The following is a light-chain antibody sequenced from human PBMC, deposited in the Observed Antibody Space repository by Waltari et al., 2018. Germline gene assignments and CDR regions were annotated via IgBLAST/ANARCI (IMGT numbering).Light chain of an antibody. Sequence: VMPQSPDSLAVPLGEGATITCTSIQRALYISNNKNYLAWYQQKPEPPPKMRIYWAYTREAAFPDLFSRSGSGKDCSFTISSLQAEDVAVDYCQHYYGKVPFGPGTNVDL. CDR1: QRALYISNNKNY. J-gene: IGKJ3*01. CDR3: QHYYGKVP. V-gene: IGKV4-1*01. CDR2: WAY.